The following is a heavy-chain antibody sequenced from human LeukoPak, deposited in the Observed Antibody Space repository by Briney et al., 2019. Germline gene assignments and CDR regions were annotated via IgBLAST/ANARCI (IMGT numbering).Heavy chain of an antibody. CDR3: ARGTGDPDYYYYGMDV. V-gene: IGHV3-30-3*01. Sequence: PGGSLRLSCAASGFTFSSYAMHWVRQAPGKGLEWVAVISYDGSNKYYADSVKGRFTISRDNSKNTLYLQMNSLRAEDTAVYYCARGTGDPDYYYYGMDVWGQGTTVTVSS. CDR1: GFTFSSYA. CDR2: ISYDGSNK. J-gene: IGHJ6*02. D-gene: IGHD7-27*01.